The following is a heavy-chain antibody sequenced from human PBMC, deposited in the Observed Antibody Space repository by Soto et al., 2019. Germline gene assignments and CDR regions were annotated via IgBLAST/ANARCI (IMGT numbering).Heavy chain of an antibody. J-gene: IGHJ4*02. CDR2: ISAYNGNT. V-gene: IGHV1-18*01. D-gene: IGHD6-19*01. Sequence: ASVKVSCKASGYTFTSYGISWVRQAPGQGLEWMGWISAYNGNTNYAQKLQGRVTMTTDTSTSTAYMELRSLRSDDTAVYYCARWSSYSSGWSFAKNPIDYWGQGTLVTVSS. CDR3: ARWSSYSSGWSFAKNPIDY. CDR1: GYTFTSYG.